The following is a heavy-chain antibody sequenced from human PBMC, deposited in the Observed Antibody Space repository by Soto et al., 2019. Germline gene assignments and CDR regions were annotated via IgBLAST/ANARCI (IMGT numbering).Heavy chain of an antibody. V-gene: IGHV1-2*02. D-gene: IGHD3-22*01. CDR3: ARENVPYYYDSSGFSSGYGMDV. Sequence: ASVKVSCKASGYTFTGDYMHWVRQAPGQGLEWMGWINPNSGGTNYAQKFQGRVTMTRETSISTAYMELSRLRSDDTAVYYCARENVPYYYDSSGFSSGYGMDVWGQGTTVTVSS. CDR1: GYTFTGDY. J-gene: IGHJ6*02. CDR2: INPNSGGT.